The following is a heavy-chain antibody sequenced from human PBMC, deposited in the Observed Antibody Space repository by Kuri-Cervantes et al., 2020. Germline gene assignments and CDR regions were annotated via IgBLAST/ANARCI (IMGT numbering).Heavy chain of an antibody. J-gene: IGHJ5*02. CDR2: IVVGSGNT. CDR1: GFTFTSSA. Sequence: SVKVSFKASGFTFTSSAVQWVRQARRQRLAWIGCIVVGSGNTNYAQKFQERVTINRDMSTSTAYMELSSLRSEDTAVYYCAAESLGSVRPGFDPLGQGTLVTVSS. D-gene: IGHD3-16*01. V-gene: IGHV1-58*01. CDR3: AAESLGSVRPGFDP.